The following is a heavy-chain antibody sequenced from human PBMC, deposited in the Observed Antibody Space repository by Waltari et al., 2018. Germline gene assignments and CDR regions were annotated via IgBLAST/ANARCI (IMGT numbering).Heavy chain of an antibody. CDR2: VSAYNGNT. Sequence: QVQLVQSGAAVKKPGASVTVSCQASGYTFTSYVLRRVRRAPGQGLEWMGGVSAYNGNTNYAQKLQGRVTMTTDTSTSTAYMELRSLRSDDTAVYYCARVRGQSTFDYWGQGTLVTVSS. CDR3: ARVRGQSTFDY. J-gene: IGHJ4*02. CDR1: GYTFTSYV. D-gene: IGHD5-12*01. V-gene: IGHV1-18*01.